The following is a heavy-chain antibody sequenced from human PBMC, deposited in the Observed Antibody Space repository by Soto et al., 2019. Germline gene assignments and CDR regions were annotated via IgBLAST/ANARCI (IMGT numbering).Heavy chain of an antibody. Sequence: KESGPGLVTPTETLTLTCTVSGFSLSKARMGVSWIRQPPGKSLEWLAHIFWNDERSYNTSLKSRLTISRDTSKSQVVLTMTNVDPVDTGTYFCARALREGLPIYYFDSWGQGTLVTVSS. V-gene: IGHV2-26*01. CDR2: IFWNDER. J-gene: IGHJ4*02. CDR1: GFSLSKARMG. CDR3: ARALREGLPIYYFDS. D-gene: IGHD1-26*01.